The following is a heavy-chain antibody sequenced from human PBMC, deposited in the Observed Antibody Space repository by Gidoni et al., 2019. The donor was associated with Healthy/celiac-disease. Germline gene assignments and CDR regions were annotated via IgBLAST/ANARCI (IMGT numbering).Heavy chain of an antibody. Sequence: QVQLQESGPGLVKPSQTLSLTCTVSGGSISSGGYYWSWIRQHPGKGLEWIGYIYYSGRTYYNPSLKSRVTISVDTSKNQFSLKLSSVTAADTAVYYCARALGSVDYYDSSGYGAMDYWGQGTLVTVSS. D-gene: IGHD3-22*01. V-gene: IGHV4-31*03. CDR2: IYYSGRT. CDR1: GGSISSGGYY. CDR3: ARALGSVDYYDSSGYGAMDY. J-gene: IGHJ4*02.